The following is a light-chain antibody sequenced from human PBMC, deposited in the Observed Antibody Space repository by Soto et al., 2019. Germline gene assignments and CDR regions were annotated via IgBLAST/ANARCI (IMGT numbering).Light chain of an antibody. CDR2: TNN. CDR1: SSNIGSNT. J-gene: IGLJ1*01. CDR3: CSYGGSYTYV. Sequence: QSVLTQPPSASGTPGQRVTIDCSGSSSNIGSNTVNWYQQLPGTAPKLLIYTNNQRPSGVPDRFSGSKSGTSASLAISGLQAEDEADYYCCSYGGSYTYVFGTGTKLTVL. V-gene: IGLV1-44*01.